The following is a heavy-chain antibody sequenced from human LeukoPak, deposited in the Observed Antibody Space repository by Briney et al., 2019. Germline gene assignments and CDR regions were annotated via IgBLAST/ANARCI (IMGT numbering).Heavy chain of an antibody. J-gene: IGHJ4*02. CDR1: GGSISSSSYY. CDR2: IYYSGST. V-gene: IGHV4-39*07. CDR3: ARVTGYMIEDYFDY. D-gene: IGHD3-22*01. Sequence: ASETLSLTCTVSGGSISSSSYYWGWIRQPPGKGLEWIGSIYYSGSTYYNPSLKSRVTISVDTSKNQFSLRLSSVTAADTAVYYCARVTGYMIEDYFDYWGQGTLVTVSS.